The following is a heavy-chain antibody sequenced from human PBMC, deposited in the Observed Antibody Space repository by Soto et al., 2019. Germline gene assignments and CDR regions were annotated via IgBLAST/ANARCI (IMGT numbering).Heavy chain of an antibody. CDR3: ARAQWFGDLKPLNYGMDV. CDR2: ISSSSSFI. V-gene: IGHV3-21*01. Sequence: PGGSLRLSCAASGFTFSSYAMSWVRQAPGKGLEWVSSISSSSSFIYYADSLKGRFTISRDNAKNSMYLQLNSLRAEDTAVYYCARAQWFGDLKPLNYGMDVWGPGITVTVSS. CDR1: GFTFSSYA. D-gene: IGHD3-10*01. J-gene: IGHJ6*02.